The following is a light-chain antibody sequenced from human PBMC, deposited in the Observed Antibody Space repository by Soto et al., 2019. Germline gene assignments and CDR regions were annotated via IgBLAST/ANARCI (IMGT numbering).Light chain of an antibody. J-gene: IGKJ1*01. CDR2: KAS. CDR3: QQYGSSPWT. Sequence: DIKMTQSPSTLSASVGDTVTITCRASQSISSWLAWYQQKPGKAPKLLIYKASSLESGVPSRFSGSGSGTEFTLTISRLEPEDFAVYYCQQYGSSPWTFGQGTKVDIK. V-gene: IGKV1-5*03. CDR1: QSISSW.